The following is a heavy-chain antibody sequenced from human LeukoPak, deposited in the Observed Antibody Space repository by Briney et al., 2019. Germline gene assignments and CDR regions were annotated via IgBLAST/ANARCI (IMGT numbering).Heavy chain of an antibody. CDR3: AKERTARGSYSPFDY. J-gene: IGHJ4*02. D-gene: IGHD1-26*01. V-gene: IGHV3-33*06. CDR1: GFTFRSYG. Sequence: GGSLRLSCAASGFTFRSYGMHWVRQAPGKGLEWVAIIWYDGSNKYYADSVKGRITISRDNSKNTLYLQMNSLRAEDTAVYYCAKERTARGSYSPFDYWGQGTLVTVSS. CDR2: IWYDGSNK.